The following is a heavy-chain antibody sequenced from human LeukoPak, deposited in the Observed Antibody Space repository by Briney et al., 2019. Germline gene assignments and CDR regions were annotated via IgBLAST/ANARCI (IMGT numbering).Heavy chain of an antibody. CDR3: VNDEGATSPDY. V-gene: IGHV3-30*02. D-gene: IGHD1-1*01. CDR1: GFTFRSYA. CDR2: IRYDGSNK. J-gene: IGHJ4*02. Sequence: GGSLRLSCVASGFTFRSYAMHRVRQAPGKGLEWVAFIRYDGSNKEYAVSVKGRFTVSRDNSKNTMYVQMNGLRPEDTAIYYCVNDEGATSPDYWGQGTLVTVSS.